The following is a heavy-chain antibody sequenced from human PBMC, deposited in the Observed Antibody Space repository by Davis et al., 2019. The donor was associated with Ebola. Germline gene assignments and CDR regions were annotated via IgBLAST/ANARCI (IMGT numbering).Heavy chain of an antibody. Sequence: GESLKISCAASGFIFSSYVMSWVRQAPGKGLEWVSTLGLGADTYYADSVKGRFTISRDNAKNSLYLQMNSLRAEDTAVYYCARDVVGATLWGQGTLVTVSS. V-gene: IGHV3-23*01. CDR2: LGLGADT. CDR1: GFIFSSYV. CDR3: ARDVVGATL. J-gene: IGHJ4*02. D-gene: IGHD1-26*01.